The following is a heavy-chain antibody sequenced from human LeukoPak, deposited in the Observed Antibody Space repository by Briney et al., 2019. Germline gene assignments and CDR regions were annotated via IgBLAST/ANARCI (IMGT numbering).Heavy chain of an antibody. D-gene: IGHD2-2*01. CDR3: AREVPAAMASYYYYMDV. V-gene: IGHV4-59*12. Sequence: SETLSLTCTVSGGSISSYYWSWIRQPPGKGLEWIGYIYYSGSTNYNPSLKSRVTMSVDTSKNQFSLKLSSVTAADTAVYYCAREVPAAMASYYYYMDVWGKGTTVTISS. CDR2: IYYSGST. CDR1: GGSISSYY. J-gene: IGHJ6*03.